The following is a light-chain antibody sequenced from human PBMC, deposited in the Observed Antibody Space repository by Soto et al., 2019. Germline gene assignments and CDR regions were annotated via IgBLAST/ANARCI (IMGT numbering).Light chain of an antibody. J-gene: IGKJ4*01. CDR3: QQSYSTPLT. V-gene: IGKV1-39*01. CDR1: QSISSY. CDR2: AAS. Sequence: DIQMTQSPSSLSASVGDRVTITCRASQSISSYLNWYQQKPGKAPQLLIYAASSLQSGVTSRFSGSGSGTDFTLTISSLQPEDFATYYCQQSYSTPLTFGGGTKVDI.